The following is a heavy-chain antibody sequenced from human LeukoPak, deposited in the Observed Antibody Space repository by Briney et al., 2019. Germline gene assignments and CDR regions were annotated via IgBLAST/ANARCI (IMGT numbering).Heavy chain of an antibody. D-gene: IGHD4-17*01. CDR2: ISNDATKK. Sequence: GGSLRLSCAASGFTFSTYAMHWVRQAPGKGLEWVAVISNDATKKYYADSVKGRSTISRDNSVNTLYLQMNSLRAEDTAVYYCAKDMNTVTTTFDYWGQGTLVTVSS. V-gene: IGHV3-30*18. CDR1: GFTFSTYA. J-gene: IGHJ4*02. CDR3: AKDMNTVTTTFDY.